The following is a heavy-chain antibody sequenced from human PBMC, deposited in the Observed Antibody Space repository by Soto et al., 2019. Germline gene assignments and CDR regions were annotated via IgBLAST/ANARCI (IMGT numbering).Heavy chain of an antibody. CDR3: ARDRYARSYGLDF. J-gene: IGHJ4*02. V-gene: IGHV4-59*02. CDR1: GASVSSYG. CDR2: IYYSGST. Sequence: SETLSLTCTVSGASVSSYGWSWIRQPPGKGLEWIGYIYYSGSTNYNPSLESRVTMSADTSKNQFSLQLGSVTAAETAVYYCARDRYARSYGLDFWGQGNLLTVSS. D-gene: IGHD3-16*01.